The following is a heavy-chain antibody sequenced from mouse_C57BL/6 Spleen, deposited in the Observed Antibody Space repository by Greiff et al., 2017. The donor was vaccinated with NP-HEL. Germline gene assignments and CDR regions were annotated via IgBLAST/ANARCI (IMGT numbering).Heavy chain of an antibody. CDR2: ISSGGDYI. CDR3: TRVIYYDYDVEYYFDY. J-gene: IGHJ2*01. V-gene: IGHV5-9-1*02. CDR1: GFTFSSYA. D-gene: IGHD2-4*01. Sequence: EVHLVESGEGLVKPGGSLKLSCAASGFTFSSYAMSWVRQTPEKRLEWVAYISSGGDYIYYADTVKGRFTISRDNARNTLYLQMSSLKSEDTAMYYCTRVIYYDYDVEYYFDYWGQGTTLTVSS.